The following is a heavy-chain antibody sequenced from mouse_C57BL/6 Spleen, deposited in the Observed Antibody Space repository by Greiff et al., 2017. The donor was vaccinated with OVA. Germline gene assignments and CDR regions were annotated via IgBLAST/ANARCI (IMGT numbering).Heavy chain of an antibody. CDR2: ISYDGSN. D-gene: IGHD1-1*01. CDR1: GYSITSGYY. CDR3: ATYGSPGYFDV. V-gene: IGHV3-6*01. J-gene: IGHJ1*03. Sequence: ESGPGLVKPSQSLSLTCSVTGYSITSGYYWNWIRQFPGNKLEWMGYISYDGSNNYNPSLKNRISITRDTSKNQFFLKLNSVTTEDTATYYCATYGSPGYFDVWGTGTTVTVSS.